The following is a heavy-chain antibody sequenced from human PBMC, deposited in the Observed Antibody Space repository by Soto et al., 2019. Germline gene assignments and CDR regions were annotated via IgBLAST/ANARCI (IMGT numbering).Heavy chain of an antibody. CDR1: GGTFSIYT. D-gene: IGHD3-22*01. J-gene: IGHJ4*02. CDR2: IIPILGIA. CDR3: ARQRPGNSYYDSSGSFDS. Sequence: EASVEVSCKASGGTFSIYTSIWGRQAPGQGLEWMGRIIPILGIANYAEKFQGRVTITADKSTSTAYRELSSLRSEDTAVYYCARQRPGNSYYDSSGSFDSRGQGTLVTVSS. V-gene: IGHV1-69*02.